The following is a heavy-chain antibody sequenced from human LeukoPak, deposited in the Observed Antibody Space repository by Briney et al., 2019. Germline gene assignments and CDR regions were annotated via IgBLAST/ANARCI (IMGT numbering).Heavy chain of an antibody. CDR1: GFNLNSYL. V-gene: IGHV3-7*01. Sequence: GGSLRLSCAASGFNLNSYLMSWVRQAPGRGLEWVANIKKDGSDENYLDSVKGRFTVSRDKAKNSLYLQMNSLRGEDTAIYYCARSNPNRNALDLWGQGTMVTISS. J-gene: IGHJ3*01. CDR2: IKKDGSDE. D-gene: IGHD1-14*01. CDR3: ARSNPNRNALDL.